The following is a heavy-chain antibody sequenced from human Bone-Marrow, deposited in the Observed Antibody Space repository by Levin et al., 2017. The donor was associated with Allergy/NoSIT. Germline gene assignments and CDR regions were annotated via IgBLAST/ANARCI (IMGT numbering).Heavy chain of an antibody. CDR3: ARDVKGYDVWGSYIFDY. Sequence: SCAASGFTFSSYGMHWVRQAPGKGLEWVAVIWYDGSNKYYADSVKGRFTISRDNSKNTLYLQMNSLRAEDTAVYYCARDVKGYDVWGSYIFDYWGQGTLVTVSS. CDR1: GFTFSSYG. D-gene: IGHD3-16*01. CDR2: IWYDGSNK. J-gene: IGHJ4*02. V-gene: IGHV3-33*01.